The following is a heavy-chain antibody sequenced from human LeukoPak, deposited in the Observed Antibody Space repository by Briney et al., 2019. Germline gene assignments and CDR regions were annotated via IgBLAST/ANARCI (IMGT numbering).Heavy chain of an antibody. CDR3: ARDMMTTVTTGDRGYFDY. CDR1: GFTFSSYA. Sequence: GGSLRLSCAASGFTFSSYAMHWVRQAPGKGLEWVAVISYDGSNKYYADSVKGRFTISRDNSKNTLYLQMNSLRAEDTAVYYCARDMMTTVTTGDRGYFDYWGQGTLVPVST. J-gene: IGHJ4*02. D-gene: IGHD4-17*01. CDR2: ISYDGSNK. V-gene: IGHV3-30*04.